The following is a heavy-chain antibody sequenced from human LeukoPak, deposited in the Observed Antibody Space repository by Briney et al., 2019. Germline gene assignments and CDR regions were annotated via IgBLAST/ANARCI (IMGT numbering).Heavy chain of an antibody. CDR2: IYSGGST. CDR3: ARGRPVGASTVEDY. D-gene: IGHD1-26*01. CDR1: GFTVSSNY. Sequence: GGSLRLSCAATGFTVSSNYMSWVRQAPGKGLEWVSVIYSGGSTYYADSVKGRFTISRDNSKNTLYLQMNNLRAEDTAVYYCARGRPVGASTVEDYWGQGTLVTVSS. V-gene: IGHV3-66*01. J-gene: IGHJ4*02.